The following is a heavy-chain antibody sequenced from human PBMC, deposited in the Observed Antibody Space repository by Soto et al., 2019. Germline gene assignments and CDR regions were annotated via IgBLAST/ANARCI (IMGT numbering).Heavy chain of an antibody. V-gene: IGHV1-69*01. CDR1: GGTFSSYA. Sequence: QVQLVQSGAEVKKPGSSVKVSCKASGGTFSSYAISWVRQAPGQGLEWMGGIIPIFGTANYAQKFQGRVTITADESTSTAAMELSSRRSEDTAVYYGARGRWSGYYTPLVDYWGQGTLVTVSS. CDR3: ARGRWSGYYTPLVDY. CDR2: IIPIFGTA. D-gene: IGHD3-3*01. J-gene: IGHJ4*02.